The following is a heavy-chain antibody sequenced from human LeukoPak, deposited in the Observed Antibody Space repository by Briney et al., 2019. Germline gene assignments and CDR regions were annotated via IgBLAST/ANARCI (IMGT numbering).Heavy chain of an antibody. J-gene: IGHJ4*02. D-gene: IGHD6-19*01. CDR2: ISYDGSNK. CDR3: AKDGLVAVFGYYFDY. Sequence: GGSLKLSCAASGFTFSSYGMHWVRQAPGKGLEWVAVISYDGSNKYYADSVKGRFTISRDNSKNTLYLQTNSLRAEDTAVYYCAKDGLVAVFGYYFDYWGQGTLVTVSS. CDR1: GFTFSSYG. V-gene: IGHV3-30*18.